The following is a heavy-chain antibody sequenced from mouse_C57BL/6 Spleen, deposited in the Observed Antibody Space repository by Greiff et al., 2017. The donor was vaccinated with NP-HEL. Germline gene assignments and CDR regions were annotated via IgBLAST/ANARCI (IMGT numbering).Heavy chain of an antibody. J-gene: IGHJ1*03. CDR1: GYSITSDY. CDR3: ARSPDYYGSRYWYFDV. D-gene: IGHD1-1*01. CDR2: ISYSGST. V-gene: IGHV3-8*01. Sequence: EVKLVESGPGLAKPSQTLSLTCSVTGYSITSDYWNWIRKFPGNKLEYMGYISYSGSTYYNPSLKSRISITRDTSKNQYYLQLNSVTTEDTATYYCARSPDYYGSRYWYFDVWGTGTTVTVSS.